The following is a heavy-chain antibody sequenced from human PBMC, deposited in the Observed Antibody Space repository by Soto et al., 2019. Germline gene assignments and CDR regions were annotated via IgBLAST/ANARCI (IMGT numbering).Heavy chain of an antibody. V-gene: IGHV6-1*01. CDR2: TYYRSKWYN. Sequence: SQTLSLTCVISGDSVSSDSAAWNWIRQSPSRGLEWLGRTYYRSKWYNDYAVSVKSRITINPDTSKNQFSLQLNSVTPEDTAVYYCAREDYYGSGRASGMDVWGQGTTVTVSS. CDR1: GDSVSSDSAA. J-gene: IGHJ6*02. CDR3: AREDYYGSGRASGMDV. D-gene: IGHD3-10*01.